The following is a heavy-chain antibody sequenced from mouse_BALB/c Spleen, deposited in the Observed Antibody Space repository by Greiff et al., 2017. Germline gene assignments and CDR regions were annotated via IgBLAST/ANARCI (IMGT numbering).Heavy chain of an antibody. J-gene: IGHJ2*01. D-gene: IGHD1-1*01. CDR1: GFTFSSYA. CDR3: ARPLRGRFDY. Sequence: EVKLQESGGGLVKPGGSLKLSCAASGFTFSSYAMSWVRQTPEKRLEWVASISSGGSTYYPDSVKGRFTISRDNARNILFLQMSSLRTEDTAMYYYARPLRGRFDYWGQGTTVTVSS. CDR2: ISSGGST. V-gene: IGHV5-6-5*01.